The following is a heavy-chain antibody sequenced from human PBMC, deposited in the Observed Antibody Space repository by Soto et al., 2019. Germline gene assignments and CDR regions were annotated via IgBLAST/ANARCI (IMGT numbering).Heavy chain of an antibody. V-gene: IGHV1-3*01. D-gene: IGHD3-9*01. Sequence: ASVKVSCKASGYTFTSYAMHWVRQAPGQRLEWMGWINAGNGNTKYSQRFQGRVTITRDTSASTAYMELSSLRSEDTAVYYCARGGRCFDWPPYYFDYWGQGTLVTVSS. CDR1: GYTFTSYA. J-gene: IGHJ4*02. CDR3: ARGGRCFDWPPYYFDY. CDR2: INAGNGNT.